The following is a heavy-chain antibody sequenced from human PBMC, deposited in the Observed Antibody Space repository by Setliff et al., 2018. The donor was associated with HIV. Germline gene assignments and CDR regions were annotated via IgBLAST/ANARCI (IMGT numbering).Heavy chain of an antibody. J-gene: IGHJ6*03. D-gene: IGHD3-3*01. Sequence: SETLSLTCTVSGGSISSHHWSWIRQPPGKGLEWIGYFYYSGSTNYNPSLKSRVTISVDTSKNQFYLKLSSVTAADTAVYYCARGGGFLEWLSPMDVWGRGTTVTVSS. CDR1: GGSISSHH. CDR2: FYYSGST. CDR3: ARGGGFLEWLSPMDV. V-gene: IGHV4-59*11.